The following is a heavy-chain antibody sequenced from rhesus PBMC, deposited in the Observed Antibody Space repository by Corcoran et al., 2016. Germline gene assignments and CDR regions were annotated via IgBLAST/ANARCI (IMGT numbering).Heavy chain of an antibody. CDR3: AGYYSGSYYYVPPLGY. Sequence: QVQLQESGPGLVKPSETLSLTCAVSGGSFSGYYWGWIRQPPGKGLAWFGYISGSCGSTDHHPSLKDRGTMSVATSKHQLSGQLSSVTAADTAVYYCAGYYSGSYYYVPPLGYWGQGVLVTVSS. V-gene: IGHV4-165*01. J-gene: IGHJ4*01. CDR1: GGSFSGYY. CDR2: ISGSCGST. D-gene: IGHD3-16*01.